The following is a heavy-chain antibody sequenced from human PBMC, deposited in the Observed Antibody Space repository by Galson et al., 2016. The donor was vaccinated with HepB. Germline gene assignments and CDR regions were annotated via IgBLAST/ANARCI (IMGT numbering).Heavy chain of an antibody. CDR3: AREDSTIAAASFDY. CDR2: VSYGGSKN. V-gene: IGHV3-30*03. CDR1: GFSFSNYG. Sequence: SLRLSCAASGFSFSNYGMHWVRQAPGEGLEWVAGVSYGGSKNYYVDSVKGRFTISRDNSKNTLYLQMNSLRAEDTAVYYCAREDSTIAAASFDYWGQGTLVTVSS. J-gene: IGHJ4*02. D-gene: IGHD6-13*01.